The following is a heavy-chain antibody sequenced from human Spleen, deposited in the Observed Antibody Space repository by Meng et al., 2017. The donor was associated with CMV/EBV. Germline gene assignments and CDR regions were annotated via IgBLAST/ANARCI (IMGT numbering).Heavy chain of an antibody. CDR1: GFTFSSYS. V-gene: IGHV3-30-3*01. D-gene: IGHD6-6*01. CDR2: ISNDGSNT. CDR3: AKDLYGSSSGAFDI. J-gene: IGHJ3*02. Sequence: GESLKISCAGSGFTFSSYSIHWVRQAPGKGLEWVAVISNDGSNTYYGDSVKGRFTISRDNSKNTLYLQLNSLRPEDTAVYYCAKDLYGSSSGAFDIWGQGTMVTVSS.